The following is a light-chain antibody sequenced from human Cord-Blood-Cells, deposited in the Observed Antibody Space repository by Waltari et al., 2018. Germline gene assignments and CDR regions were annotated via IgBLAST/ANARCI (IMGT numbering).Light chain of an antibody. CDR3: QQSYSTPFT. CDR2: AAS. J-gene: IGKJ3*01. Sequence: DIQMTQSPSSLSASVRDRVPITCRASQSISSYLNWYQQKPGKAPKLLIYAASSFQSGVPSRFSGSGSGTDFTPTISSLQPEDFATYYCQQSYSTPFTFGPGTKVDIK. CDR1: QSISSY. V-gene: IGKV1-39*01.